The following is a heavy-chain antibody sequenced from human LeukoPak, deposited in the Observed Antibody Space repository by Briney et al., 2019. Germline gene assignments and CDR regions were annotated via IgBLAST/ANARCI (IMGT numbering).Heavy chain of an antibody. Sequence: SETLSLTCTVSGGSISSYYWSWIRQPPGKGLEWIAFIYYSGNTHYNPSLKSRVTISVDTSKNQFSLKLSSVTAADTAVYYCARRPHGYNSGWHNRFDPWGQGTLVTVSS. CDR1: GGSISSYY. D-gene: IGHD6-19*01. CDR2: IYYSGNT. V-gene: IGHV4-59*12. CDR3: ARRPHGYNSGWHNRFDP. J-gene: IGHJ5*02.